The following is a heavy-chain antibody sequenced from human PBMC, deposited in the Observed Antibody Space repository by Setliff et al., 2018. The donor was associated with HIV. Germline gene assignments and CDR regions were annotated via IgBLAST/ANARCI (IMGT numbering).Heavy chain of an antibody. J-gene: IGHJ5*02. CDR2: VFHSGSA. CDR1: GGSISRSRNY. D-gene: IGHD3-10*01. V-gene: IGHV4-39*07. Sequence: PSETLSLTCTVSGGSISRSRNYWGWIRQPPGKGLEWIGEVFHSGSANSNASLRSRVMVSVDTSKNQFSLKLSAVTAADTAVYYCARDHVFGSRTGFDPWGPGILVTVSS. CDR3: ARDHVFGSRTGFDP.